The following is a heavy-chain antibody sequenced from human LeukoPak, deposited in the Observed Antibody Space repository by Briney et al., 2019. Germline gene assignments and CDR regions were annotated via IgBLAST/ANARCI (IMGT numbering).Heavy chain of an antibody. Sequence: GGSLRLSCAASGFTFSSYAMRWVRQAPGKGLEWVSAISGSGGSTYYADSVKGRFTISRDNSKNTLYLQMNSLRAEDTAVYYCAKEEYGSGSYYPWDYWGQGTLVTVSS. CDR2: ISGSGGST. CDR1: GFTFSSYA. CDR3: AKEEYGSGSYYPWDY. D-gene: IGHD3-10*01. V-gene: IGHV3-23*01. J-gene: IGHJ4*02.